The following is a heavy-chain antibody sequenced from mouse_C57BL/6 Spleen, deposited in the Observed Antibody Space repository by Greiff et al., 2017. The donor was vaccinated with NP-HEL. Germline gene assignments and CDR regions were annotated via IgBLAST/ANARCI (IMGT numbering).Heavy chain of an antibody. Sequence: QVQLQQPGAELVKPGASVKMSCKASGYTFTSYWITWVKQRPGPGLEWIGDIYPGSGSTNYNEKFKSKATLTVDTSSSTAYMQLSSLTSDESAVYYCSRGDYYGSSYWFAYWGQGTLVTVSA. D-gene: IGHD1-1*01. J-gene: IGHJ3*01. V-gene: IGHV1-55*01. CDR1: GYTFTSYW. CDR3: SRGDYYGSSYWFAY. CDR2: IYPGSGST.